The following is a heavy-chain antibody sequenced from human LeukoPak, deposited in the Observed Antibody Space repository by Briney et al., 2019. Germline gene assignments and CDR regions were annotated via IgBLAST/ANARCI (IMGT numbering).Heavy chain of an antibody. J-gene: IGHJ4*02. CDR2: IWYDGSNK. CDR1: GFTFSSYG. Sequence: GGSLRLSCAASGFTFSSYGMHWVRQAPGKGLEWVAVIWYDGSNKYYADSVKGRFTISRDNSKNTLYLQMNSLRAEDTAVYYCAKVVGEEIWSGYWYWGQGTLVTVSS. D-gene: IGHD3-3*01. CDR3: AKVVGEEIWSGYWY. V-gene: IGHV3-33*06.